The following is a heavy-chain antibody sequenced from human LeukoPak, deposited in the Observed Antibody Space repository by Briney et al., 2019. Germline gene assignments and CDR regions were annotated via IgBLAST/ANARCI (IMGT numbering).Heavy chain of an antibody. J-gene: IGHJ4*02. CDR2: IYYSGST. CDR1: GGSISSGDYY. Sequence: SQTLSLTCTVSGGSISSGDYYWSWIRQPPGKGLEWIGYIYYSGSTYYNPSLKSRVTISVDTSKNQFSLKLSSVTAADTAVYYCAREVITIFGVVTGLDYWGREPWSPSPQ. D-gene: IGHD3-3*01. CDR3: AREVITIFGVVTGLDY. V-gene: IGHV4-30-4*08.